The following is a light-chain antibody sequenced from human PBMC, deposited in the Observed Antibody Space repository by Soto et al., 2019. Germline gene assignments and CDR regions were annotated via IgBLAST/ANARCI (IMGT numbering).Light chain of an antibody. V-gene: IGKV1-5*03. Sequence: DILMTQSPSTLSASVGDRVTITCRATQSLSSWLAWYQQKPRKAPNLLIYKLSSLHSGVPSRFSGGGSGTEFTLTISSLQPDDFATYYCQHYDGSSMYTFGQGTKVDIK. CDR1: QSLSSW. CDR3: QHYDGSSMYT. J-gene: IGKJ2*01. CDR2: KLS.